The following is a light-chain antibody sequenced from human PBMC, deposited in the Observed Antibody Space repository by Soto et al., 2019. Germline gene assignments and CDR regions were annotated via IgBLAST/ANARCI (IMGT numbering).Light chain of an antibody. J-gene: IGKJ4*01. CDR2: DAS. Sequence: EIVLMQSPGTLSLSPGERATLSCRASQGVSRYLAWYQQKPGQSPRLLIYDASNRATGIPARFSGSGSGTDFTLTISSLEPADFAVYYCQQRSNWPLTFGGGTKADIK. CDR3: QQRSNWPLT. V-gene: IGKV3-11*01. CDR1: QGVSRY.